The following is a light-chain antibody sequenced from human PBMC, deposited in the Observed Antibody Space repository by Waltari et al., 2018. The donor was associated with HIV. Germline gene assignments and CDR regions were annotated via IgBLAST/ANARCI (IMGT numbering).Light chain of an antibody. J-gene: IGLJ1*01. V-gene: IGLV2-14*01. CDR1: SSYVGGYNY. CDR2: DVS. CDR3: SSYTSTYV. Sequence: SDLTPPASLSGSPGQSTPISCTGTSSYVGGYNYVSWYQQHPGKAPKLMIYDVSNRPSGVSNRFSGSKSGNTASLTISGLQAEDEADYYCSSYTSTYVFGTGTKVTVL.